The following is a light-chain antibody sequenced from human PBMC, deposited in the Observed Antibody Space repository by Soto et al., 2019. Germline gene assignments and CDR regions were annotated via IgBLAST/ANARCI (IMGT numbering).Light chain of an antibody. J-gene: IGKJ3*01. CDR1: QSVFYSSSNKNY. CDR3: QQYYTTPLT. V-gene: IGKV4-1*01. CDR2: WAS. Sequence: DIVMTQSPDSLPVSLGERATINCKSSQSVFYSSSNKNYLAWYQQKPGQPPKLLIYWASTRESGVPDRFSGSASGTDFTLTISSLQAEDVAVYYCQQYYTTPLTFGPGTKVDIK.